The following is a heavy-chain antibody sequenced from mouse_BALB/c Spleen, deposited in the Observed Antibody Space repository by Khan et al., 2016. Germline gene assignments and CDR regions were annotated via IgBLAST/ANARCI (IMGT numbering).Heavy chain of an antibody. J-gene: IGHJ3*01. D-gene: IGHD2-4*01. CDR1: GFNIKDTY. CDR2: IDPANGNT. CDR3: ARSPYDYDVGCAD. Sequence: EVQLQESGAELVKPGASVKLSCTASGFNIKDTYMHWVKQRPEQGLEWIGRIDPANGNTKYDPKFQGKATITADTSSNTAYLQLSSLTSEDTAVYYCARSPYDYDVGCADWGQGTLVTVSA. V-gene: IGHV14-3*02.